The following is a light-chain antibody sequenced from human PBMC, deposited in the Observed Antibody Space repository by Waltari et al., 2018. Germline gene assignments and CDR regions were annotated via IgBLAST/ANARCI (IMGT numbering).Light chain of an antibody. Sequence: EIVMTQSPATLSVSPGERATLSCRASQSVSSNLAWYQQKPGQAPRLLIYRASTRATGIPARFSGSGSGTEFTLTISSLQSEDFAVYYCQQYNNWPPEWTFGQGTKVEIK. CDR3: QQYNNWPPEWT. CDR1: QSVSSN. V-gene: IGKV3-15*01. CDR2: RAS. J-gene: IGKJ1*01.